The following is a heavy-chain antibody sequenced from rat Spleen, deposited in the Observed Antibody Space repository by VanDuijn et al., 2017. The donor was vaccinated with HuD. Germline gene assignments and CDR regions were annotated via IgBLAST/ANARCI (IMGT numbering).Heavy chain of an antibody. J-gene: IGHJ4*01. Sequence: EVQLVESGGGLVQPGRSLKLSCAASGFTFSNYGMHWIRQAPTKGLEWVASISPSGGSTYYRDSVKGRFTISRDNAKSTLYLQMDSLRSEDTATDYCATPVGPGYNSYVMDAWGQGASVTVSS. D-gene: IGHD1-4*01. CDR1: GFTFSNYG. CDR2: ISPSGGST. CDR3: ATPVGPGYNSYVMDA. V-gene: IGHV5-19*01.